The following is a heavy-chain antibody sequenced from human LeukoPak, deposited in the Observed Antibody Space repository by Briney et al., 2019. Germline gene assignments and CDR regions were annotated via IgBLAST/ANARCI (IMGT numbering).Heavy chain of an antibody. D-gene: IGHD3-22*01. Sequence: RGSLRLSCAASGFTFSSYAMSWVRQAPGKGLEWVSAISGSGGSTYYADSVKGRFTISRDNSKTSLYLQMSSLKADDSAVYYCARDERSGYYVFWGQGILVTVSS. J-gene: IGHJ4*02. CDR3: ARDERSGYYVF. CDR1: GFTFSSYA. V-gene: IGHV3-23*01. CDR2: ISGSGGST.